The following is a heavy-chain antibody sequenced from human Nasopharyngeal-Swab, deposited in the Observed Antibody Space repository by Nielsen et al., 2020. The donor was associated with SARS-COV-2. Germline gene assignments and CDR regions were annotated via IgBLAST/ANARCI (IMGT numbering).Heavy chain of an antibody. D-gene: IGHD2-2*01. Sequence: GSLRLSCSLNGVSFSGYHWGWIRQSPGKGLEWIGDITRSGNTNYNPALKSRVTMLVATSRDEFSLKLTSVTAADTAIYFCARVNNGGGIVPASYSFFMDVWGKGTSVAVSS. CDR1: GVSFSGYH. J-gene: IGHJ6*03. CDR2: ITRSGNT. V-gene: IGHV4-34*01. CDR3: ARVNNGGGIVPASYSFFMDV.